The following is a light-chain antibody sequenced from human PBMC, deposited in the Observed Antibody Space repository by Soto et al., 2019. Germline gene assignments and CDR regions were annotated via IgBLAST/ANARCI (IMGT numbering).Light chain of an antibody. CDR2: DNT. Sequence: QSVLTQPPSVSGAPGQSISISCTGSSSNLGAGYDAHWYQQLPGRAPTLLISDNTNRPSGVPDRFSGSKSGTSASLAISGLQSEDEADYYCQSYDNSLRGYVFGPGTKVTVL. CDR3: QSYDNSLRGYV. CDR1: SSNLGAGYD. V-gene: IGLV1-40*01. J-gene: IGLJ1*01.